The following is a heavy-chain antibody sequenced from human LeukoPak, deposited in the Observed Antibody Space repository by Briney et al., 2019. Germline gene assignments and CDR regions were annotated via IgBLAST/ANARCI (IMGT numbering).Heavy chain of an antibody. CDR2: LYYSGST. J-gene: IGHJ3*02. CDR1: GGSISSYY. CDR3: ARGPPACTSTSCYAFDAFDI. D-gene: IGHD2-2*01. Sequence: SETLSLTCTVSGGSISSYYWSWIRQPPGKGLEWIGSLYYSGSTYYNPSLKGRVTMSVDTSKNQFSLKLSSVTAADTAVYYCARGPPACTSTSCYAFDAFDIWGQGTMVTVSS. V-gene: IGHV4-59*12.